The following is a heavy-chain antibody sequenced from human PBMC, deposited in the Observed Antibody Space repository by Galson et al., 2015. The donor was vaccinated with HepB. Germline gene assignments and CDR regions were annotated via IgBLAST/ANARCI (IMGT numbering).Heavy chain of an antibody. CDR3: ARDNAVLPAVLVY. CDR2: VYYTGTT. J-gene: IGHJ4*02. CDR1: SGSISSYY. Sequence: SETLSLTCTVSSGSISSYYWTWIRQSPGKGLQWMGHVYYTGTTNYNPSLKSRVSMALDRSKTQLSLKLSSVTEADTATYYCARDNAVLPAVLVYWGQGALVTVSS. D-gene: IGHD2-2*01. V-gene: IGHV4-59*01.